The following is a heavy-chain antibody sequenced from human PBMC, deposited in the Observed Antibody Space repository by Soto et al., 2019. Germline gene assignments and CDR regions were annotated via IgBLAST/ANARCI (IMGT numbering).Heavy chain of an antibody. J-gene: IGHJ4*02. CDR1: GGSISSGDYY. CDR3: ARSDFGDYMLFDY. D-gene: IGHD4-17*01. Sequence: SETLSLTCTVSGGSISSGDYYWSWIRQPPGKGLEWIGYIYYSGSTYYNPSLKSRVTISVDTSKNQFSLKLSSVTAADTAVHYCARSDFGDYMLFDYWGQGTLVTVSS. V-gene: IGHV4-30-4*01. CDR2: IYYSGST.